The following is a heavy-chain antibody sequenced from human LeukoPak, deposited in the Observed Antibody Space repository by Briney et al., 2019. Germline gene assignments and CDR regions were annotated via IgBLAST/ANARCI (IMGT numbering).Heavy chain of an antibody. CDR1: GYSFPNYW. J-gene: IGHJ1*01. CDR3: ARDPFLEGFQH. D-gene: IGHD3-3*01. Sequence: PGESLKISCQGSGYSFPNYWIAWVRQLPGKGLEWMGIIYPGDSDTRYSPSFQGQVTISADKSISTAYLQWSSLRAEDTAVYYCARDPFLEGFQHWGQGTLVTVSS. V-gene: IGHV5-51*01. CDR2: IYPGDSDT.